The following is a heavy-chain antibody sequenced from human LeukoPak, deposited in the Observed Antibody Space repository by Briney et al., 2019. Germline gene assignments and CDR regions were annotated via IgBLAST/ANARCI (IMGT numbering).Heavy chain of an antibody. CDR2: IYHSGST. CDR1: GGSISSGGYY. D-gene: IGHD5-12*01. J-gene: IGHJ6*03. V-gene: IGHV4-30-2*01. CDR3: ARAPTGYSGYDSSYYYMDV. Sequence: SETLSLTCTVSGGSISSGGYYWSWIRQLPGKGLEWIGYIYHSGSTYYNPSLKSRVTISVDRSKNQFSLKLSSVTAADTAVYYCARAPTGYSGYDSSYYYMDVWGKGTTVTVSS.